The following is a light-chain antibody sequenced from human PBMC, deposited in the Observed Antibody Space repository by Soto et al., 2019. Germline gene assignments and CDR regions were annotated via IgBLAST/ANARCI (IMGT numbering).Light chain of an antibody. V-gene: IGKV3-20*01. CDR3: QQYGTSPPWT. CDR2: AAS. J-gene: IGKJ1*01. CDR1: QSVTRNY. Sequence: EIVLTQSPGTLSLSPGERATLSCRASQSVTRNYLAWYQQKPGQAPRLLIYAASRRAPGIPDRFSASGSGTDFTLTISRLEPEDFAVYFCQQYGTSPPWTFGQGAKVDIK.